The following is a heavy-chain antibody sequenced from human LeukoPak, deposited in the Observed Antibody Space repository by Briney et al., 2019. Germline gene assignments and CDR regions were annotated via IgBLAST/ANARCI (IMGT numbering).Heavy chain of an antibody. V-gene: IGHV3-21*01. Sequence: PGGSLRLSCAASGFTFSSYTLIWVRQAPGKGLEWVSCISSSSSYIHYADSVKGRFTISRDNARNSLYLQMNSLRAEDTAVYYWARDRGWFGESPDAFDIWGQGTMVTVSS. CDR2: ISSSSSYI. J-gene: IGHJ3*02. CDR1: GFTFSSYT. D-gene: IGHD3-10*01. CDR3: ARDRGWFGESPDAFDI.